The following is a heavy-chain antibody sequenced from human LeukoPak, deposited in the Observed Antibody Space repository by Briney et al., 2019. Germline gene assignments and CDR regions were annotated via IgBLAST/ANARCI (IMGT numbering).Heavy chain of an antibody. Sequence: SETLSLTCAVYGGSFSGYYWSWIRQPPGKGLEWIGEINHSGGTNYNPSLKSRVTISFDTSKNQFSLKLSSVTAADTALYFCARGHGGYGDWGQGTLVTVSS. CDR1: GGSFSGYY. CDR2: INHSGGT. CDR3: ARGHGGYGD. D-gene: IGHD5-12*01. J-gene: IGHJ4*02. V-gene: IGHV4-34*01.